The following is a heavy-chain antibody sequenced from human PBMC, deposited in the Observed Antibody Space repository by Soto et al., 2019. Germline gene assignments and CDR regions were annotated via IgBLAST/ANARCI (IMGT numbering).Heavy chain of an antibody. D-gene: IGHD4-17*01. Sequence: SETLSLTCIVSGGSISSYYWSWIRQPPGKRLEWIGFIYYSGSANYNPSLKSRVTISVDTSKEQFSLKLSSVTAADTAVYYCATYGGDTGRFDFWGQGTLVTVSS. J-gene: IGHJ4*02. V-gene: IGHV4-59*08. CDR3: ATYGGDTGRFDF. CDR2: IYYSGSA. CDR1: GGSISSYY.